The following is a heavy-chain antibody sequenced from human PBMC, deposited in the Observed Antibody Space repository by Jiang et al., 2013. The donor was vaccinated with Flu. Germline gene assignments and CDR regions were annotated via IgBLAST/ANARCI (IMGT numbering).Heavy chain of an antibody. CDR3: ARATTVTTLDNWFDP. CDR2: IIPMFGTV. J-gene: IGHJ5*02. Sequence: GAEVKKPGSSVNVSCKASGDTLSSYTMNWVRQAPGQGLEWMGWIIPMFGTVNYAQKFQGRVTITADKFTNTAYMELSSLRSEDSAVYYCARATTVTTLDNWFDPWGQGTLVIVSS. V-gene: IGHV1-69*06. CDR1: GDTLSSYT. D-gene: IGHD4-17*01.